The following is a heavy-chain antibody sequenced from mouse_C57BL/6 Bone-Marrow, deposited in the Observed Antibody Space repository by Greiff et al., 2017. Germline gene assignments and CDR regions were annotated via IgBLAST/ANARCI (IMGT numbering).Heavy chain of an antibody. CDR3: VRHSWFAY. V-gene: IGHV10-1*01. CDR1: GFSFNTYA. CDR2: IRSKSNNYAT. Sequence: EVQRVESGGGLVQPKGSLKLSCAASGFSFNTYAMNWVRQATGKGLEWVARIRSKSNNYATYYADSVKDRFTISRDDSDSMLYLQMNNLKTEDTAMYYCVRHSWFAYWGQGTLVTVSA. J-gene: IGHJ3*01.